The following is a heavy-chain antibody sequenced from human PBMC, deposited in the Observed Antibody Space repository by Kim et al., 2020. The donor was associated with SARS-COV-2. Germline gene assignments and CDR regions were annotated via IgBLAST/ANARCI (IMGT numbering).Heavy chain of an antibody. CDR2: ISAYNGNT. CDR3: ARGGDYYGSGSSFDY. Sequence: ASVKVSCKASGYTFTSYGISWVRQAPGQGLEWMGWISAYNGNTNYAQKLQGRVTMTTDTSTSTAYMELRSLRSDDTAVYYCARGGDYYGSGSSFDYWGQGTLVTVSS. D-gene: IGHD3-10*01. V-gene: IGHV1-18*01. CDR1: GYTFTSYG. J-gene: IGHJ4*02.